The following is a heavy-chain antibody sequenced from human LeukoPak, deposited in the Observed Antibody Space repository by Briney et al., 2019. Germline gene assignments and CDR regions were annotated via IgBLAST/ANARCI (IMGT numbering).Heavy chain of an antibody. CDR1: GFTFISYG. J-gene: IGHJ4*02. V-gene: IGHV3-30*02. CDR2: IRYDGNSN. D-gene: IGHD3-22*01. Sequence: PGGSLRLSCAASGFTFISYGMHWVRQAPGKGLEWVAFIRYDGNSNYYADSVKGRFTISRDNSGSTLYLQMNSLRAEDTAVYYCAKEEVISGNHGVYFDYWGQGTLVTVSS. CDR3: AKEEVISGNHGVYFDY.